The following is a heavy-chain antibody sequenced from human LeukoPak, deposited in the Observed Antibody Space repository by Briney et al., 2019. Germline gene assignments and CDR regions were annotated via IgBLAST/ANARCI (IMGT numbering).Heavy chain of an antibody. D-gene: IGHD6-25*01. Sequence: ASVKLSCKASGYTFTSYDINWGRQATGHGLEWMGWMNPNSGNTGYGQKFQGRVTMTRNTSISTAYMELSSLRSEDTAVYYCASSKSRAATPTNGWFNPWSQGTLVTASS. CDR3: ASSKSRAATPTNGWFNP. V-gene: IGHV1-8*01. J-gene: IGHJ5*02. CDR2: MNPNSGNT. CDR1: GYTFTSYD.